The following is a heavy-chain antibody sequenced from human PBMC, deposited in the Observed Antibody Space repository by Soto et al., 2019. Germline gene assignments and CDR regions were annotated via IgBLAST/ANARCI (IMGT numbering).Heavy chain of an antibody. V-gene: IGHV1-24*01. CDR3: ATKALGYCSGGSCPPGH. CDR1: GYTLTEFN. D-gene: IGHD2-15*01. CDR2: FDPEDGET. Sequence: ASMKVFRKVSGYTLTEFNIHWVRQAPGKRLEWMGGFDPEDGETIYAQKFQGRVTMTEDTSTDTAYMELSSLRSEDTAVYYCATKALGYCSGGSCPPGHWGQGTLVTVSS. J-gene: IGHJ4*02.